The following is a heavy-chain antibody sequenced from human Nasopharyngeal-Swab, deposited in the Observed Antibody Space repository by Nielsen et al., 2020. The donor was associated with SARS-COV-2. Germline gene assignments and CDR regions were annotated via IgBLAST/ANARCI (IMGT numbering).Heavy chain of an antibody. CDR3: PRDYYDNYDSDF. J-gene: IGHJ4*02. D-gene: IGHD3-22*01. V-gene: IGHV1-2*02. CDR2: INPYNGDT. Sequence: ASVKVSCKSSGYTFPDYYIHWVRQVPGQGLEWVGCINPYNGDTFYAQNFQGMVTVTRDTSRSTAYIDLSRLRSDDTAVYYCPRDYYDNYDSDFWGQGTLVTVSS. CDR1: GYTFPDYY.